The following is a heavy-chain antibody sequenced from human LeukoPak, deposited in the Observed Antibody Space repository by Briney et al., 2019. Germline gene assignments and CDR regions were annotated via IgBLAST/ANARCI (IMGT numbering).Heavy chain of an antibody. CDR1: GYTFTSYP. CDR2: INAGNGDT. Sequence: GASVKVSCKASGYTFTSYPMHWVRQAPGQRLEWMGWINAGNGDTKYSQKFQGRVTITRDTSASTAYIELSSLISEDTAVYYCARDWADGDYGVDYWGQGTLVTVSS. V-gene: IGHV1-3*01. D-gene: IGHD4-17*01. J-gene: IGHJ4*02. CDR3: ARDWADGDYGVDY.